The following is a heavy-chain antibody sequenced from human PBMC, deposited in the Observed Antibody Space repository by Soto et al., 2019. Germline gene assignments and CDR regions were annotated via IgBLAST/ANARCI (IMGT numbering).Heavy chain of an antibody. D-gene: IGHD6-13*01. CDR3: ARGIAARPPTYSYSVMNA. V-gene: IGHV3-30-3*01. J-gene: IGHJ6*04. CDR1: GFTFSSYA. Sequence: GGSLRLSCAASGFTFSSYAMHWVRQAPGKGLEWVAVISYDGSNKYYADSVKGRFTISRDNSKNTLYLQMNSLRAEDTAVYYCARGIAARPPTYSYSVMNAWGKGTRSTGSS. CDR2: ISYDGSNK.